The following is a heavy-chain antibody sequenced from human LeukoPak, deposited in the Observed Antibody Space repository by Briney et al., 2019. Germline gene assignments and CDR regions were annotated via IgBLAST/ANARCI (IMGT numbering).Heavy chain of an antibody. CDR2: INPRGGYT. D-gene: IGHD3-10*01. CDR1: GYIFPSYG. J-gene: IGHJ4*02. V-gene: IGHV1-46*01. Sequence: ASVKVSCKGSGYIFPSYGLAWVRQAPGQGLEWMGIINPRGGYTSYAQKFQDRVTMTRDTSTSTVYMELSSLRSEDTAVNYCARGRGAGTYSARDFDYWGQGTLVTVSS. CDR3: ARGRGAGTYSARDFDY.